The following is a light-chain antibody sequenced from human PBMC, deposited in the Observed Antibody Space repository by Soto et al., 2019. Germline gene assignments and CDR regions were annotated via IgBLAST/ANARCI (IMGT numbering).Light chain of an antibody. CDR2: EVS. CDR1: SSDVGDYNY. J-gene: IGLJ2*01. V-gene: IGLV2-14*01. Sequence: QSALTQPASVSGSPGQSITISCTGTSSDVGDYNYVSWYQQHPGEAPKLIIHEVSNRPSGVSNRFSGSKSDITASLTISGLQAEDEAHYYCSSYTANTTVIFGGGTKVTVL. CDR3: SSYTANTTVI.